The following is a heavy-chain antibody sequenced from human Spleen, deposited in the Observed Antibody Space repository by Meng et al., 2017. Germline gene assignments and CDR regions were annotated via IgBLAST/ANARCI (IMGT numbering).Heavy chain of an antibody. D-gene: IGHD6-13*01. CDR1: GGSFSGYY. Sequence: QVQLQQWGAGLLKPSEYLSRTCACYGGSFSGYYWGWDRQPPGKGLEWIGEINHSGSTNYNPSLKSRVTISVDTSKNQFSLKLSSVTAADTAVYYCARGPGIAAAGKPFDYWGQGTLVTVSS. V-gene: IGHV4-34*01. J-gene: IGHJ4*02. CDR3: ARGPGIAAAGKPFDY. CDR2: INHSGST.